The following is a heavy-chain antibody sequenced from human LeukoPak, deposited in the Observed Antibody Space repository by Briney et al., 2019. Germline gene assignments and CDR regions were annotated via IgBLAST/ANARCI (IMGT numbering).Heavy chain of an antibody. Sequence: SETLSLTCTVSGGSISSYYWSWIRPPPGKGLEWIGYIYYSGSTNYHPSLKSRITISVDTSKNQFSLKLSSVTAADTAVYFCARDQVGAPHYWGQGTLVTVSS. J-gene: IGHJ4*02. V-gene: IGHV4-59*01. CDR2: IYYSGST. CDR1: GGSISSYY. CDR3: ARDQVGAPHY. D-gene: IGHD1-26*01.